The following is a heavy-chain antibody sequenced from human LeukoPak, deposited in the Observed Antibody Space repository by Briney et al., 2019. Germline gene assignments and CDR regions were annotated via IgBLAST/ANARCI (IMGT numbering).Heavy chain of an antibody. Sequence: PGGSLRLSCAASGFTFSSNAMTWVRQAPGKGLEWVSTISGSDGSTYYADSVKGRFTISRDNSKNTLYLQMNSLRAEDTAVYYCARPLYESSGYSDYWGQGTLVTVSS. CDR1: GFTFSSNA. CDR3: ARPLYESSGYSDY. D-gene: IGHD3-22*01. J-gene: IGHJ4*02. CDR2: ISGSDGST. V-gene: IGHV3-23*01.